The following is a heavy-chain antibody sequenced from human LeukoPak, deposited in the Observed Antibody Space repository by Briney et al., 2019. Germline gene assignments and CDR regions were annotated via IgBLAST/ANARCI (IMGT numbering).Heavy chain of an antibody. CDR2: ISASGGST. CDR3: AKVMKGSERLTMVRGVIIKTAGLYYMDV. D-gene: IGHD3-10*01. J-gene: IGHJ6*03. CDR1: GFTFNDYY. Sequence: PGGSLTLSCTGSGFTFNDYYMSWVRQAPGKGLEWVSSISASGGSTNYADSVKGRFTISRDNSKNTVYLQMNSLRAEDTAVYYCAKVMKGSERLTMVRGVIIKTAGLYYMDVWGKGTTVTVSS. V-gene: IGHV3-23*01.